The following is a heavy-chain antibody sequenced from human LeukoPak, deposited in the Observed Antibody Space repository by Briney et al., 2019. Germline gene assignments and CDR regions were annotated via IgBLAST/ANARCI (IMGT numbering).Heavy chain of an antibody. CDR2: ISSSSSTI. D-gene: IGHD6-19*01. CDR1: GFTLSSNS. CDR3: ARVEVAGLTSDY. J-gene: IGHJ4*02. Sequence: RGLLRFTHSAPGFTLSSNSVNWVGQGLGKGMEWVSFISSSSSTIYYADSVKGRFTISRDNAKNSLYLQMNSLRAEDTAVYYCARVEVAGLTSDYWGQGTLVTVSS. V-gene: IGHV3-48*04.